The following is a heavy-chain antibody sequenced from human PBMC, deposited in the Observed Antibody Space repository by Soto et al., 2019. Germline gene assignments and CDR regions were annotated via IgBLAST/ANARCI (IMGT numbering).Heavy chain of an antibody. CDR2: ISSDGKTE. J-gene: IGHJ3*02. CDR1: GFTLSNFG. Sequence: QVQLVESGGGVIQPGGSLRLSCGASGFTLSNFGVHWVRQAPGKGPEWVGAISSDGKTESYGASVRGRFTVAIDNSQNRVFLQMNSLRSDETGVYYCGQGHVGVIHSQFDIWGQGTMVTVSS. CDR3: GQGHVGVIHSQFDI. V-gene: IGHV3-30*18. D-gene: IGHD1-26*01.